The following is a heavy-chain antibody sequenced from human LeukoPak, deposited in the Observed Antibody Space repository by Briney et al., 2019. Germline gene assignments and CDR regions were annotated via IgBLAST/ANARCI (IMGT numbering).Heavy chain of an antibody. CDR2: INTSGGST. CDR1: GYTFTNYY. Sequence: GASVKVSCKASGYTFTNYYMHWARQAPGQGLEWMGIINTSGGSTNYAQKFQGRVTMTRDTSTTTVYMELSSLRSEDTAVYYCATGFYFDTSGLLMHWGQGTLVTVSS. D-gene: IGHD3-22*01. V-gene: IGHV1-46*01. CDR3: ATGFYFDTSGLLMH. J-gene: IGHJ4*02.